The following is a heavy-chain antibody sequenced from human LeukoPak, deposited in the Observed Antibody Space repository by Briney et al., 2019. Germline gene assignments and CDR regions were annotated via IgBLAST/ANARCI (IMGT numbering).Heavy chain of an antibody. CDR3: ARGFGGYDY. CDR1: GASISNYY. V-gene: IGHV4-59*01. CDR2: IYYSGST. J-gene: IGHJ4*01. D-gene: IGHD5-12*01. Sequence: SETLSLTCTVSGASISNYYWTWIRQPPGMGLEWIGSIYYSGSTNYSPALRSRVTISVDTSKNQFSLKLRSVTAADTAIYYCARGFGGYDYWGHGTLVTISS.